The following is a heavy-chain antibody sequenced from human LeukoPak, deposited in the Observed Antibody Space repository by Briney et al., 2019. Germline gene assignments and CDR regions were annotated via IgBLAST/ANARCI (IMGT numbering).Heavy chain of an antibody. CDR3: ARGSWYSFDY. J-gene: IGHJ4*02. CDR1: GFTFSSYW. CDR2: IKTDGSNA. Sequence: GGSLRLSCTASGFTFSSYWMHWVRQAPGKGPEWFSQIKTDGSNADYADSVKGRFTISRDNAKDTLYLQMNSLRPEDTAVYYCARGSWYSFDYWGQGTLVTVSS. V-gene: IGHV3-74*01. D-gene: IGHD1-1*01.